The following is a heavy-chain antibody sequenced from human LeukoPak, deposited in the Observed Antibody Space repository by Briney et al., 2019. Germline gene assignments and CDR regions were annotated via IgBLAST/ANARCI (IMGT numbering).Heavy chain of an antibody. J-gene: IGHJ5*02. CDR3: ARGALVEQWTRWFDP. CDR1: GYTFSGYY. D-gene: IGHD6-19*01. CDR2: INPYSGGT. V-gene: IGHV1-2*02. Sequence: ASVQVSCKASGYTFSGYYMHWVRQAPGQGLEWMGWINPYSGGTNYAQKFQGRVTMTRDTSIRTAYMELSSLISDDTAVYYCARGALVEQWTRWFDPWGQGTLVTVSS.